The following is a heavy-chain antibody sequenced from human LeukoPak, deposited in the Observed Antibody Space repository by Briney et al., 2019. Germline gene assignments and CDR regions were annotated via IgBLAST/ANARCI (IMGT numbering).Heavy chain of an antibody. Sequence: SGGSLRLSCAASGFIFNNYAMHWVRQAPGKGLEWVAVISYDGSNKYYADSVKGRFTISRDNTKNSLYLQMDSLRVEDTAVYYCARTHSGSRDYWGQGTLVTVSS. CDR1: GFIFNNYA. J-gene: IGHJ4*02. CDR3: ARTHSGSRDY. V-gene: IGHV3-30*04. D-gene: IGHD1-26*01. CDR2: ISYDGSNK.